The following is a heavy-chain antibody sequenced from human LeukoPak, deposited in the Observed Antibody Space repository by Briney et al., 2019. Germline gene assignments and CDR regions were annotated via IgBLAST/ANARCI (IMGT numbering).Heavy chain of an antibody. D-gene: IGHD6-13*01. J-gene: IGHJ6*03. CDR3: ARGRKQQLVYYMDV. V-gene: IGHV4-34*01. CDR1: GGSFSGYY. Sequence: PSETLSLTCAVYGGSFSGYYWSWIRQPPGKGLEWIGEINHSESTNYNPSLKSRVTISVDTSKNQFSLKLSSVTAADTAVYYCARGRKQQLVYYMDVWGKGTTVTVSS. CDR2: INHSEST.